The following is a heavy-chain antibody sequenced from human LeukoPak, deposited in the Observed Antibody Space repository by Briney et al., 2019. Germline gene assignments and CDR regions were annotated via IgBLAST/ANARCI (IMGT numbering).Heavy chain of an antibody. CDR3: ARGSRGGYNWFDP. J-gene: IGHJ5*02. V-gene: IGHV4-59*01. CDR2: IHYSGST. Sequence: SETLSLTCTVSGGSISSYYWSWIRQSPAKGLEWIGYIHYSGSTNYNPSLKSRVTISVDTSKNQFALRLNSVTAADTALYYCARGSRGGYNWFDPWGQGTLVIVSS. CDR1: GGSISSYY. D-gene: IGHD3-16*01.